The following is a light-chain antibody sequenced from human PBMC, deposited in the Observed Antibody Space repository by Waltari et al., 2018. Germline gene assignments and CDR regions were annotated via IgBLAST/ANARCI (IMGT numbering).Light chain of an antibody. CDR3: QQYYSTPPT. Sequence: DIVMTQSPDSLAVSLGERATINCKSSQSVLYSSNNKNYLSWYQEKPGQPPKLLIYWASTRESGVPGRFSGSWSGTDFTLTISNLQAEDVAVYYCQQYYSTPPTFGQGTKVEIK. CDR1: QSVLYSSNNKNY. J-gene: IGKJ1*01. CDR2: WAS. V-gene: IGKV4-1*01.